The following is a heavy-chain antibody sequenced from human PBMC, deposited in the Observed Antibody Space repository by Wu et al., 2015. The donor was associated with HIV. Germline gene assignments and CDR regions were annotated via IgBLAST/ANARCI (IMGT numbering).Heavy chain of an antibody. CDR3: ARDGDIVVVVAAKFDY. J-gene: IGHJ4*02. V-gene: IGHV1-18*01. CDR1: GYTFTSYG. Sequence: SVKVSCKASGYTFTSYGISWVRQAPGQGLEWMGWISAYNGNTNYAQKLQGRVTMTTDTSTSTAYMELRSLRSDDTAVYYCARDGDIVVVVAAKFDYWGQGTXVTVSS. D-gene: IGHD2-15*01. CDR2: ISAYNGNT.